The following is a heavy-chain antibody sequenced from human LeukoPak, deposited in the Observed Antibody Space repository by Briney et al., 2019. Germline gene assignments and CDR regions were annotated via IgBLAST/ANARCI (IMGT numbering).Heavy chain of an antibody. D-gene: IGHD2-21*02. V-gene: IGHV3-15*01. CDR1: GFTFSNAW. CDR2: IKSKTDGGTT. Sequence: GGSLRLSCAASGFTFSNAWMSWVRQAPGKGLDWVGRIKSKTDGGTTDYAAPVKGRFTISRDDSKNTLYLQMNSLKTEDTAVYYCTRTQAYCGGDCVWGQGTLVTVSS. J-gene: IGHJ4*02. CDR3: TRTQAYCGGDCV.